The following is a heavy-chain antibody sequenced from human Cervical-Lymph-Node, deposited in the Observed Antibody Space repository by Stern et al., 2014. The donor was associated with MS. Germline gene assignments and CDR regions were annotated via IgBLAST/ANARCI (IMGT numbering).Heavy chain of an antibody. V-gene: IGHV4-59*08. D-gene: IGHD4-17*01. Sequence: VQLVESGPGLAKPSETLSLTCTVSGGSISNYYWSWIRQPPGKGLEWIGYIYYSGSTTYNPSLKSRVAMSVDTSKDQFSLNLTPVTAADTGVYYCARRGTTGIDYWGQGTLVTVSS. CDR1: GGSISNYY. CDR2: IYYSGST. J-gene: IGHJ4*02. CDR3: ARRGTTGIDY.